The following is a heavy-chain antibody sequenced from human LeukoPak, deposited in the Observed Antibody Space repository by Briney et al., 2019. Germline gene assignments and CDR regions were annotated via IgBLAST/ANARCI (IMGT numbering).Heavy chain of an antibody. Sequence: ASVKVSCKASGCTFTSYDINWVRQATGQGLEWMGWMNPNSGNTGYAQKFQGRVTMTRNTSISTAYMELSSLRSEDTAVYYCARGITIFGVVIGDHWFDPWGQGTLVTVSS. CDR1: GCTFTSYD. D-gene: IGHD3-3*01. J-gene: IGHJ5*02. CDR2: MNPNSGNT. CDR3: ARGITIFGVVIGDHWFDP. V-gene: IGHV1-8*01.